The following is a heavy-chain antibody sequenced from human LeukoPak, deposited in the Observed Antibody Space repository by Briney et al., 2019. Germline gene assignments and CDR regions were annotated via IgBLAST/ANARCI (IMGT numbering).Heavy chain of an antibody. V-gene: IGHV3-30-3*01. CDR3: ARDRGYSTFDY. J-gene: IGHJ4*02. Sequence: GGSLRLSCATSGFTFSSYAMHWVRQAPGKGLEWVAVISYDGSNKYYADSVKGRFTISRDNSKNTLYLQMNSLRAEDTAVYYCARDRGYSTFDYWGQGTLVTVSS. D-gene: IGHD3-22*01. CDR2: ISYDGSNK. CDR1: GFTFSSYA.